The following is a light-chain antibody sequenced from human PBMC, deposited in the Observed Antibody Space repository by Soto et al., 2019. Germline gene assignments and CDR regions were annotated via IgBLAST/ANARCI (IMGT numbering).Light chain of an antibody. V-gene: IGKV1-8*01. CDR3: QQYYSYPIN. Sequence: AIRMTQSPSSFSASTGDRVTITFRASQGISSYLAWYQQKPGKAPKLLIYAASTLQSGVPSRFSGSGSGTDFTLTISCLQSEDFATYYCQQYYSYPINFGQGTKLEIQ. CDR2: AAS. CDR1: QGISSY. J-gene: IGKJ2*01.